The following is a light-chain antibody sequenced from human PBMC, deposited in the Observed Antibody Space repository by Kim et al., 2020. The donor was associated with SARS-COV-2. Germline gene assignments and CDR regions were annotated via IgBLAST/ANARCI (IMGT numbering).Light chain of an antibody. CDR3: QQYDNLPRPP. CDR1: QDISNY. J-gene: IGKJ5*01. Sequence: DIQMTQSPSSLSASVGDRVTITCQASQDISNYLNWYQQKPGKAPKLLIYDASNLETGVPSRFSGSGSGTDFTFTISSLQPEDIATYYCQQYDNLPRPPFGQGTRLEIK. V-gene: IGKV1-33*01. CDR2: DAS.